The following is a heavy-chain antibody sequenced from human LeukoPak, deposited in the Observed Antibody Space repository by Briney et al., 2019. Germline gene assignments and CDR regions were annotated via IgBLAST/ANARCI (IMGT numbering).Heavy chain of an antibody. Sequence: GGSLRLSHPPSGFTFNRNAISWVRQAPGRGLEWVSTIGGSGDKTFYADSVKGRFTISRDNSKNMLHLQMSSLTGEDTALYYCVRRGDASSGWGDHDYWGQGALVTVSS. J-gene: IGHJ4*02. CDR3: VRRGDASSGWGDHDY. V-gene: IGHV3-23*01. D-gene: IGHD6-19*01. CDR1: GFTFNRNA. CDR2: IGGSGDKT.